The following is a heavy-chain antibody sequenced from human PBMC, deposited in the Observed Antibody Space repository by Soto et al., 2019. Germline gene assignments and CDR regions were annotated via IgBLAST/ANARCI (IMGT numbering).Heavy chain of an antibody. J-gene: IGHJ4*02. V-gene: IGHV4-31*03. CDR1: GGSISSGGYY. D-gene: IGHD2-15*01. CDR2: IYYSGST. Sequence: SETLSLTCTVSGGSISSGGYYWSWIRQHPGKGLEWIGYIYYSGSTYYNPSLKSRVTISVDTSKNQFSLKLSSVTAADTAVYYCAREDGGFFDYWGQGTMVTVYS. CDR3: AREDGGFFDY.